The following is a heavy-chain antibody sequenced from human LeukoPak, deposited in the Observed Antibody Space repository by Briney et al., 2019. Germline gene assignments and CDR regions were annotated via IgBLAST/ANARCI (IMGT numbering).Heavy chain of an antibody. J-gene: IGHJ5*02. CDR2: INPNSGGT. V-gene: IGHV1-2*02. D-gene: IGHD3-10*02. Sequence: GASVKVSCKASGYTFTGYYMHWVRQAPGQGLEWMGWINPNSGGTNYAQKFQGRVTMTRDTSISTAYMELSRLRSDDTAVYYCASENTMSPSAFDPWGQGTLVTVSS. CDR1: GYTFTGYY. CDR3: ASENTMSPSAFDP.